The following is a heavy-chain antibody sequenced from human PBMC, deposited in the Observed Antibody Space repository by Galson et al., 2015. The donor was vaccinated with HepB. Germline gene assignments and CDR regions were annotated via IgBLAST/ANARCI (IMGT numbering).Heavy chain of an antibody. V-gene: IGHV3-74*01. CDR2: INSDGSST. CDR3: ARDPEGVGVMLVGMDV. J-gene: IGHJ6*02. D-gene: IGHD3-16*01. Sequence: SLRLSCAASGFTFSRYWMHWVRQAPGKGLVWVSRINSDGSSTRYADSVKGRFTISRDNAKNTLYLQMNSLRAEDTAVYYCARDPEGVGVMLVGMDVWGQGTTVTVSS. CDR1: GFTFSRYW.